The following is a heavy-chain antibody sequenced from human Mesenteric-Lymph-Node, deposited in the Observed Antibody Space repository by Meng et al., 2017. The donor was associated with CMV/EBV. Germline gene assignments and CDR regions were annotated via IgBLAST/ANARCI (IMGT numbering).Heavy chain of an antibody. CDR1: GYTFTSYD. D-gene: IGHD6-19*01. J-gene: IGHJ4*02. CDR2: MNPNSGNT. Sequence: ASVKVSCKASGYTFTSYDINWVRQATGQGLEWMGWMNPNSGNTGYAQKFQGRVTMTRNTSISTAYMELSSLRSEDTAVYYCAREGIAVAALDYWGQGTLVTVSS. V-gene: IGHV1-8*01. CDR3: AREGIAVAALDY.